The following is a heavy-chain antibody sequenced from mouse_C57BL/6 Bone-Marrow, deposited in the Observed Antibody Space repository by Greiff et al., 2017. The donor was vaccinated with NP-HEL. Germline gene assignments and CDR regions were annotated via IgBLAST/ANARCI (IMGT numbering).Heavy chain of an antibody. V-gene: IGHV5-4*01. CDR1: GFTFSSYA. D-gene: IGHD3-2*02. CDR2: ISDGGSYT. Sequence: EVQLVESGGGLVKPGGSLKLSCAASGFTFSSYAMSWVRQTPEKRLEWVATISDGGSYTYYPDNVKGRFTISRDNAKNNLYLQMSHLKSEDTAMYYCARDRRQLRLQGYYYAMDYWGQGTSVTVSS. CDR3: ARDRRQLRLQGYYYAMDY. J-gene: IGHJ4*01.